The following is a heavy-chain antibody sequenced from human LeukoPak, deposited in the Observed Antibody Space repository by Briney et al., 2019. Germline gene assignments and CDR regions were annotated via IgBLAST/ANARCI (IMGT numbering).Heavy chain of an antibody. CDR3: ARTGIAVAVARYFDY. V-gene: IGHV3-9*01. CDR1: GFTFDDYA. Sequence: GGSLRLSCAASGFTFDDYAMHWVRQAPGKGLEWVSGISWNSGSIGYADSVKGRFTISRDNAKNSLYLQTNSLRAEDTAVYYCARTGIAVAVARYFDYWGQGTLVTVSS. D-gene: IGHD6-19*01. J-gene: IGHJ4*02. CDR2: ISWNSGSI.